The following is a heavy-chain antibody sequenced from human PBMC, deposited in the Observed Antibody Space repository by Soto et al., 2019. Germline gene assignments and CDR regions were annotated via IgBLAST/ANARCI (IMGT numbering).Heavy chain of an antibody. D-gene: IGHD3-3*01. CDR3: ARGKDFWSGYYYYYYGMDV. CDR2: INHSRST. V-gene: IGHV4-34*01. Sequence: SETLSLTCAVYGGSFSGYYWSWIRQPPGKGLEWIGEINHSRSTNYNPSLKSRVTISVDTSKNQFSLKLSSVTAADTAVYYCARGKDFWSGYYYYYYGMDVWGQGTTVTVSS. J-gene: IGHJ6*02. CDR1: GGSFSGYY.